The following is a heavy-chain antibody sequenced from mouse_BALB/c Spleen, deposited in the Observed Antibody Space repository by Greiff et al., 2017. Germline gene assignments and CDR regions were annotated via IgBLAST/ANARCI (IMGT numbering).Heavy chain of an antibody. CDR1: GYTFTSYW. J-gene: IGHJ2*01. D-gene: IGHD2-4*01. Sequence: QVQLQQSGAELAKPGASVKMSCKASGYTFTSYWMHWVKQRPGQGLEWIGYINPSTGYTEYNQKFKDKATLTADKSSSTAYMQLSSLTSEDSAVYYCARRITTDFLDYWGQGTTLTVSS. CDR3: ARRITTDFLDY. CDR2: INPSTGYT. V-gene: IGHV1-7*01.